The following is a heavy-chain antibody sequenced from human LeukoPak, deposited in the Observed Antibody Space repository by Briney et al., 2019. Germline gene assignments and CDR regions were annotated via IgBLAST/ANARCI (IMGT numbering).Heavy chain of an antibody. CDR2: IRSKAYGGTT. D-gene: IGHD3-16*02. V-gene: IGHV3-49*04. J-gene: IGHJ4*02. CDR3: TRVGVWGSYRYGLTDY. CDR1: GFTFGDYA. Sequence: PGGSLRLSCTASGFTFGDYAMSWVRQAPGKGLEWVGFIRSKAYGGTTEYAASVKGRFTISRDDSKSIAYLQVNSLKTEDTAVYYCTRVGVWGSYRYGLTDYWGQGTLVTVSS.